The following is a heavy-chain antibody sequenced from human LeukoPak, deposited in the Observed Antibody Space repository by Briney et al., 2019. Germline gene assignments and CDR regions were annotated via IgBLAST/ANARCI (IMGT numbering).Heavy chain of an antibody. CDR1: GGSFSGYY. J-gene: IGHJ5*02. V-gene: IGHV4-34*01. CDR2: INHSGST. CDR3: ARGLNWFDP. Sequence: SETLSLTCAVYGGSFSGYYWSWIRQPPGKGLEWIGEINHSGSTNYNPSLKSRVTISVDTSKNQFSLKLSSVTAADTAVYYCARGLNWFDPWGQGTLVTVSS.